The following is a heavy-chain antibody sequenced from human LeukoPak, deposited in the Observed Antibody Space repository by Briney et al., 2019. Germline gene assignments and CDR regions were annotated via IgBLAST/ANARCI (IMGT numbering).Heavy chain of an antibody. V-gene: IGHV3-21*01. CDR2: ISIISSYI. J-gene: IGHJ5*02. CDR3: ARDLGQYYHPSDNWFDP. Sequence: GGSLRLSCAASGVTFSSYSMNWVRQAPGGGRGWVSSISIISSYIYYADSVKRRVTISRDNTKNTLYLHMNRVRAEDTAVYYCARDLGQYYHPSDNWFDPWGQGTLVTVSS. D-gene: IGHD2/OR15-2a*01. CDR1: GVTFSSYS.